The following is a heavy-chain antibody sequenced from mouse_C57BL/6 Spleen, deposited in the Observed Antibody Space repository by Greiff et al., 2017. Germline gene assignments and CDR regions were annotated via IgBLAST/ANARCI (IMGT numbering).Heavy chain of an antibody. CDR2: ISSGSSTI. J-gene: IGHJ2*01. CDR1: GFTFSDYG. CDR3: ARGYYDYEGYFDY. D-gene: IGHD2-4*01. V-gene: IGHV5-17*01. Sequence: EVHLVESGGGLVKPGRSLKLSCAASGFTFSDYGMHWVRQAPEKGLEWVAYISSGSSTIYYADTVKGRFTIARDNAKNTLFLQMTSLRSEDTAMYYCARGYYDYEGYFDYWGQGTTLTVSS.